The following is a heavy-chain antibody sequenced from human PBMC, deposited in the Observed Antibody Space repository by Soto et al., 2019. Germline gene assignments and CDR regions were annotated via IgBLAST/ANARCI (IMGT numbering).Heavy chain of an antibody. D-gene: IGHD3-3*01. V-gene: IGHV3-33*01. Sequence: QVQLVESGGGVVQPGRSLRLSCAASGFTFSSYGMHWVRQAPGKGLEWVAVIWNDGSNKYYADSVKGRFTISRDNSKNTLYLQMNSLRAEDTAVYYCAREGRQLGVSTAYYYYGMDVWGQGTTVTVSS. CDR3: AREGRQLGVSTAYYYYGMDV. J-gene: IGHJ6*02. CDR2: IWNDGSNK. CDR1: GFTFSSYG.